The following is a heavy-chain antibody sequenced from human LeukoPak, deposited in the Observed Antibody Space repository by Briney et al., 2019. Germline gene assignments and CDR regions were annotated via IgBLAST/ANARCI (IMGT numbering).Heavy chain of an antibody. CDR2: INNEGTDT. J-gene: IGHJ4*02. D-gene: IGHD1-1*01. Sequence: GGSLRLSCAASGFTFVDYGLSWVRQVPGKGLVWVSHINNEGTDTRYADSVRGRFTISRDNAKNTVYLQMNSLSPEDAALYYCATKAGNFQERVSLDYWGQGTLVTVSS. CDR3: ATKAGNFQERVSLDY. V-gene: IGHV3-74*01. CDR1: GFTFVDYG.